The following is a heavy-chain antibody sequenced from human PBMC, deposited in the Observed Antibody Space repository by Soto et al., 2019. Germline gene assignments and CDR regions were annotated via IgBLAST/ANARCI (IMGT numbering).Heavy chain of an antibody. V-gene: IGHV3-23*01. J-gene: IGHJ4*02. CDR2: ISGSGGST. Sequence: GGSLRLSCAASGFTFSSYAMSWVRQAPGKGLEWVSAISGSGGSTYYADSVKGRFTISRDNSKNTLYLQMNSLRAEDTAVYYCAKCGIVGATRSDYFDYWGQGTLVTVSS. CDR1: GFTFSSYA. CDR3: AKCGIVGATRSDYFDY. D-gene: IGHD1-26*01.